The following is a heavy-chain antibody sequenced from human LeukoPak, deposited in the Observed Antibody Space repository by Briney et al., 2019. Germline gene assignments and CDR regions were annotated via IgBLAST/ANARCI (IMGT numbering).Heavy chain of an antibody. V-gene: IGHV3-30*04. Sequence: GVSVGLSCAASGFIYWSYAVHGVRQARGKGLVGVTVISYDGSNKYYADSVKGRFTISRDNSKNTLYLQMNSLRAEDTAVYYCARVSRGYDYNYYYGMDVWGKGTTVTVSS. D-gene: IGHD5-12*01. CDR3: ARVSRGYDYNYYYGMDV. J-gene: IGHJ6*04. CDR2: ISYDGSNK. CDR1: GFIYWSYA.